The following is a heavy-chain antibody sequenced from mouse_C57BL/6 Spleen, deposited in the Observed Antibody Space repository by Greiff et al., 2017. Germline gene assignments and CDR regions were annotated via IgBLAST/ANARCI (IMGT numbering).Heavy chain of an antibody. D-gene: IGHD1-1*01. V-gene: IGHV5-6*02. CDR1: GFTFSSYG. J-gene: IGHJ2*02. CDR2: ISSGGSYT. CDR3: ARLPHGSVLMDY. Sequence: DVKLVESGGDLVKPGGSLKLSCAASGFTFSSYGMSWVRQTPDKRLEWVGSISSGGSYTNYPDSVKGRVTVSRDNAKNTRYLQMSSLKSEDTAMYYCARLPHGSVLMDYWGQGTSVTVSS.